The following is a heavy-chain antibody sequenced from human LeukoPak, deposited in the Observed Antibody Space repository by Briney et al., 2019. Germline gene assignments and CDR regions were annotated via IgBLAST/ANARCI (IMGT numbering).Heavy chain of an antibody. CDR1: GCTFSSYA. V-gene: IGHV3-30-3*01. CDR3: ARGSGSGSYYDSAFDI. Sequence: PGGSLRLSCAASGCTFSSYAMHWVRQAPGKGLEWVAVISYDGSNKYYADSVKGRFTISRDNSKNTLYLQMNSLRAEDTAVYYCARGSGSGSYYDSAFDIWGQGTMVTVSS. J-gene: IGHJ3*02. D-gene: IGHD1-26*01. CDR2: ISYDGSNK.